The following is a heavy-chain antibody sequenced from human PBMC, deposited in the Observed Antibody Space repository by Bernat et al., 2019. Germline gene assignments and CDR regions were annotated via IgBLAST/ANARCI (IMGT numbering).Heavy chain of an antibody. D-gene: IGHD3-9*01. J-gene: IGHJ4*02. Sequence: EVQLVESGGGLVKPGGSLRLSCAASGCTFSNAWMSWVRQAPGKGLEWVGRIKSKTDGGTTDYAAPVKGRFTISRDDSKNTLYLQMNSLKTEDTAVYYCTGRGYDILTGLDYWGQGTLVTVSS. CDR3: TGRGYDILTGLDY. CDR1: GCTFSNAW. CDR2: IKSKTDGGTT. V-gene: IGHV3-15*01.